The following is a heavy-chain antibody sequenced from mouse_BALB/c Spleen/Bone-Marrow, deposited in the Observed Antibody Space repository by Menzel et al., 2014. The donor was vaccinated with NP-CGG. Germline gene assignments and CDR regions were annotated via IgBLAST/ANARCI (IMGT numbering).Heavy chain of an antibody. D-gene: IGHD1-1*01. CDR2: SNPSNGGS. J-gene: IGHJ1*01. Sequence: QAQLKESGAELVKPGASVKLSCKASGYTFSNYYMYWAKQRPGQGLEWIGESNPSNGGSNFNEKFKSKATLTVDKSSSTAYMQLSSLTSEDSAVYYCTRSNYGYWYFDVWGAGTTVTVSS. CDR1: GYTFSNYY. V-gene: IGHV1S81*02. CDR3: TRSNYGYWYFDV.